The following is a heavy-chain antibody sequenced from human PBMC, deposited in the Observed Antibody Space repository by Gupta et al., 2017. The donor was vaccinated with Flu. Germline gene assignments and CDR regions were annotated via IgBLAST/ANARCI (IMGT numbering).Heavy chain of an antibody. Sequence: EVQLLESEGGLAQPGGSLRLSCAASGFTFSSYVMRWVRQAPGKGLEWVSTSSGSGSNTYYADSVKGRFTISGDSSKKTVYLQMNSLRAEDTAVYYCAKGANWAFEIWGQGTMVTVSS. D-gene: IGHD1-1*01. CDR2: SSGSGSNT. CDR1: GFTFSSYV. J-gene: IGHJ3*02. V-gene: IGHV3-23*01. CDR3: AKGANWAFEI.